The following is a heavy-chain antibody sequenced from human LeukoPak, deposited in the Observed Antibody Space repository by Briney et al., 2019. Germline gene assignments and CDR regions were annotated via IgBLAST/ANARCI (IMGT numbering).Heavy chain of an antibody. Sequence: PGGSLRLSCAASGFTFSSYAMHWVRQAPGKGLEWVSYISSSGSTIYYADSVKGRFTISRDNAKNSLYLQMNSLRAEDTAVYYCARAASSSWYGMYYYYYMDVWGKGTTVTVSS. J-gene: IGHJ6*03. V-gene: IGHV3-48*04. CDR3: ARAASSSWYGMYYYYYMDV. CDR1: GFTFSSYA. CDR2: ISSSGSTI. D-gene: IGHD6-13*01.